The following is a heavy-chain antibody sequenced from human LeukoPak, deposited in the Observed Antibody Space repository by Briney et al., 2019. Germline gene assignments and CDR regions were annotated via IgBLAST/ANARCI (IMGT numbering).Heavy chain of an antibody. D-gene: IGHD3-10*01. V-gene: IGHV1-18*01. Sequence: ASVKVSCKASGYTFTSYGISWVRQAPGQGLEWMGWISAYNGNTNYAQKLQGRVTMTTDTSTSTAYMELRSLRSDDTAVYYCARGTPKLLWFGELLTFDYWAREPWSPSPQ. CDR3: ARGTPKLLWFGELLTFDY. CDR1: GYTFTSYG. CDR2: ISAYNGNT. J-gene: IGHJ4*02.